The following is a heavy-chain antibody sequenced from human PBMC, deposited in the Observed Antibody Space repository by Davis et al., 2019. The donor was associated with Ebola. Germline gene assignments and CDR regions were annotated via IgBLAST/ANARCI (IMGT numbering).Heavy chain of an antibody. J-gene: IGHJ4*02. D-gene: IGHD3-22*01. CDR2: INHSGST. Sequence: MPSETLSLTCAVYGGSFSGYYWSWIRQPPGKGLEWIGEINHSGSTNYNPSLKSRVTISVDTSKNQFSLKLSSVTAADTAVYYCAAASTYYYDSSGYYSSYYFDYWGQGTLVTVSS. CDR1: GGSFSGYY. CDR3: AAASTYYYDSSGYYSSYYFDY. V-gene: IGHV4-34*01.